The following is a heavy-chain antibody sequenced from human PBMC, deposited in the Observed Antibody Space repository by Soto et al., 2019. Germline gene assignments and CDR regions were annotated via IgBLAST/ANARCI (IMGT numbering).Heavy chain of an antibody. Sequence: QVQLVQSGAEVKKPGASVQVSCKASGYTFTHFGISWGRQAPAQGLEWMGWISAYNGNTNYPQNFQGRVTMTTDTSTCTAYMEPMSLISDETAVYSAARCWAPSDSWRKATL. V-gene: IGHV1-18*01. J-gene: IGHJ4*02. CDR2: ISAYNGNT. D-gene: IGHD6-13*01. CDR1: GYTFTHFG. CDR3: ARCWAPSDS.